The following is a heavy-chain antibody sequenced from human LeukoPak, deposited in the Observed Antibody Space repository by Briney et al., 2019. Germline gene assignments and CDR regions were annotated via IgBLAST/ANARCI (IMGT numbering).Heavy chain of an antibody. CDR3: AKFEFGF. J-gene: IGHJ4*02. CDR1: GFTFSSYW. D-gene: IGHD3-16*01. CDR2: ITGSGGRT. V-gene: IGHV3-23*01. Sequence: GGSLRLSCAASGFTFSSYWMSWVRQAPGKGLEWVSTITGSGGRTYYADSVKGRFTISRDNSKNTLYLQMNSLRDEDTAVYYCAKFEFGFWGQGTLVTVSS.